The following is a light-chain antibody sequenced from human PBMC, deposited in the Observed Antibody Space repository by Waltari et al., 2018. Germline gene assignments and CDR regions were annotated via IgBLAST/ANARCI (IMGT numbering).Light chain of an antibody. J-gene: IGKJ1*01. CDR2: YAS. CDR3: LQTNSFPRT. Sequence: ENVLTQSPEFQSVTPGEKVTITCRATESVGSSIHWYQQTPNQSPKLLIKYASQSLSVVPSRFSASGSGTEFTLTINSLESEDAATYYCLQTNSFPRTFGQGTKVEIK. V-gene: IGKV6-21*01. CDR1: ESVGSS.